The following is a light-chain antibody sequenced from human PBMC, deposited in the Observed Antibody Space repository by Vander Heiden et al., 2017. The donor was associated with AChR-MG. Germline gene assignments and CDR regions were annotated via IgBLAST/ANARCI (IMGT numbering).Light chain of an antibody. V-gene: IGKV4-1*01. Sequence: DIVITKPPASLAVSRGERATINSKSSQSVLYSSNNKNYLAWYQQKPGQPPKLLIYWASTRESGVPDRFSGSGSGTDFTLTISSLQAEDVAVYYCQQYYSTPRALTFGGGTKVEIK. CDR2: WAS. CDR3: QQYYSTPRALT. CDR1: QSVLYSSNNKNY. J-gene: IGKJ4*01.